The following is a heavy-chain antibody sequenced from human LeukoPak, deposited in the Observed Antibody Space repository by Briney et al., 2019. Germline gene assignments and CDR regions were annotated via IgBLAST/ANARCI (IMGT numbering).Heavy chain of an antibody. J-gene: IGHJ6*02. D-gene: IGHD2/OR15-2a*01. Sequence: SATLSLTCTVSGGSISRHYWSWIRQAAGKGLEWIGRIYTSGITNYNPSLKSRVTMSIDTSKNQFSLKLSSVTAADTALYCCAREASPYTYFSSGMDVWGQGTTVTVSS. CDR3: AREASPYTYFSSGMDV. CDR1: GGSISRHY. CDR2: IYTSGIT. V-gene: IGHV4-4*07.